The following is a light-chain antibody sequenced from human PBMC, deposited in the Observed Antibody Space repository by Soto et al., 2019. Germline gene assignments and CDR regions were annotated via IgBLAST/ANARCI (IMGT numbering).Light chain of an antibody. CDR3: LQDINYPWT. Sequence: DIQLTQSPSFLSASVGDRVTITCRASQGISSYLAWYQQKPGKPSKVLIYGASNLQSGVPPRFSGSGSGTDFTLAISSLQPEDSATYYCLQDINYPWTFGQGTKVDIK. V-gene: IGKV1-9*01. J-gene: IGKJ1*01. CDR1: QGISSY. CDR2: GAS.